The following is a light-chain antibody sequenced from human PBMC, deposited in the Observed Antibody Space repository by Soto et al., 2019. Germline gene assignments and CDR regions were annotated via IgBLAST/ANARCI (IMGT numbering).Light chain of an antibody. V-gene: IGKV3-15*01. CDR1: ESVSSN. CDR3: QQSNNWPRT. J-gene: IGKJ2*01. Sequence: EIVMTQSPATLSVSPGERATLSCSASESVSSNLAWYQQKPGQAPRLLIYGASTRATGIPARFSGSGSETEFTLSINSLQSEDFAVYYCQQSNNWPRTFGQGTKLEIK. CDR2: GAS.